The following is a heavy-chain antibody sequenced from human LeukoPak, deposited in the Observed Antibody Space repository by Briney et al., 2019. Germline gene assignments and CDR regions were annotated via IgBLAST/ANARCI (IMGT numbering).Heavy chain of an antibody. CDR1: GFTFSNYA. V-gene: IGHV3-23*01. D-gene: IGHD3-10*01. J-gene: IGHJ4*02. Sequence: GGSLRLSCAASGFTFSNYAMSWVRQAPGRGLEWVSTIDGSNTNTYYADSVKGRFTISRDNSKNTLYLQMNSLRAEDTAVYYCANEGDYYGSGSQTINWGQGTLVTVSS. CDR3: ANEGDYYGSGSQTIN. CDR2: IDGSNTNT.